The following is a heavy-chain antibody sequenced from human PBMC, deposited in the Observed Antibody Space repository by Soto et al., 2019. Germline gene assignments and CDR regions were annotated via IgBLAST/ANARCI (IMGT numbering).Heavy chain of an antibody. D-gene: IGHD6-19*01. CDR1: GGSFSGYY. CDR2: INHSGST. V-gene: IGHV4-34*01. CDR3: ARRIAVSRYYYYGMDV. Sequence: TSETLSLTCAVYGGSFSGYYWSWIRQPPGKGLEWIGEINHSGSTNYNPSLKSRVTISVDTSKNQFSLKLSSVTAADTAVYYCARRIAVSRYYYYGMDVWGQGTTVTVS. J-gene: IGHJ6*02.